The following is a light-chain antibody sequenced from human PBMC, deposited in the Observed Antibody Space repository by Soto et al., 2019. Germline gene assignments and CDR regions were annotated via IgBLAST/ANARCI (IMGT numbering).Light chain of an antibody. CDR2: AAS. CDR3: QKYPNVPA. V-gene: IGKV1-27*01. J-gene: IGKJ4*02. CDR1: QGISNY. Sequence: DIQMTQSPSSLSASVGDRVTITCRASQGISNYLAWSQQILGKVPKLLIYAASTLQSGVPSRFSGSGSGTDLTLTISRLQPEDVATYYCQKYPNVPAFGGRTKVEIQ.